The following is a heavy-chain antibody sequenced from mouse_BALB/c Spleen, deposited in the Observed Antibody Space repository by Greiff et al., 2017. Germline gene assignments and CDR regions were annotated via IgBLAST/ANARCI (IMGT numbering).Heavy chain of an antibody. CDR1: GFTFSSYG. J-gene: IGHJ3*01. V-gene: IGHV5-6*02. CDR2: ISSGGSYT. D-gene: IGHD2-1*01. Sequence: DVKLVESGGDLVKPGGSLKLSCAASGFTFSSYGMSWVRQTPDKRLEWVATISSGGSYTYYPDSVKGRFTISRDNAKNTLYLQMSSLKSEDTAMYYCARGGGNSWFAYGGQGTLVTVSA. CDR3: ARGGGNSWFAY.